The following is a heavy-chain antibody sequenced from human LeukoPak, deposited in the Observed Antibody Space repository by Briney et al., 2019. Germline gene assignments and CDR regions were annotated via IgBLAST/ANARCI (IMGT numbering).Heavy chain of an antibody. J-gene: IGHJ4*02. CDR3: AKGRRAPPVGTITKSWIDY. Sequence: PGGSLRLSCAVSGFTISSYAMSWVRQAPGKGLEWVSSISVSGGSTYYADSVKGRFTMSRDNSKNTLYLQMNSLRAEDTAVYYCAKGRRAPPVGTITKSWIDYWGQGTLVTVSS. CDR1: GFTISSYA. D-gene: IGHD5-24*01. CDR2: ISVSGGST. V-gene: IGHV3-23*01.